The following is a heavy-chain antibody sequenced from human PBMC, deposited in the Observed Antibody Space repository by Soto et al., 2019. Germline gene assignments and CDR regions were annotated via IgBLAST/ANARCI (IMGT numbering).Heavy chain of an antibody. CDR2: IYWDDDK. CDR3: AHCNGGSSRYYPVPFDF. D-gene: IGHD3-22*01. CDR1: GFSLSTSGVG. V-gene: IGHV2-5*02. J-gene: IGHJ4*02. Sequence: SGRTLGNPTQTLTLTCTFSGFSLSTSGVGVGWIRQPPGKALEWLALIYWDDDKRYSPSLKSRLTITKDTSKNQVVLTMTNMDPVDTATYYCAHCNGGSSRYYPVPFDFWGQGTLGTVSS.